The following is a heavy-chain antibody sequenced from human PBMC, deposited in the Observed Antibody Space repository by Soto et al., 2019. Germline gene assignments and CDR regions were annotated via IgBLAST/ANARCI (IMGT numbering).Heavy chain of an antibody. CDR2: IWYDGSNK. CDR1: GFTFSSYG. CDR3: ASDSSGYYYGGFDY. D-gene: IGHD3-22*01. Sequence: ESGGGVVQPGRSLRLSCAASGFTFSSYGMHWVRQAPGKGLEWVAVIWYDGSNKYYADSVKGRFTISRDNSKNTLYLQMNSLRAEDTAVYYCASDSSGYYYGGFDYWGQGTLVTVSS. V-gene: IGHV3-33*01. J-gene: IGHJ4*02.